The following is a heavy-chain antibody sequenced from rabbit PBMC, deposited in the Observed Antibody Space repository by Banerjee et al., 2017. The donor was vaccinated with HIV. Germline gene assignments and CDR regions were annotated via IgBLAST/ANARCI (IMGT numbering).Heavy chain of an antibody. CDR1: GFSFSSSYY. Sequence: QEQLEESGGDLVKPEGSLTLTCTASGFSFSSSYYMCWVRQAPGKGLEWIACIGTGGGSTWYASWVNGRFTIAKTSSTTVTLQMTSLTAADTSTYFCARGVSTSGRGYGLWGPGTLVTVS. CDR2: IGTGGGST. CDR3: ARGVSTSGRGYGL. D-gene: IGHD4-1*01. J-gene: IGHJ4*01. V-gene: IGHV1S45*01.